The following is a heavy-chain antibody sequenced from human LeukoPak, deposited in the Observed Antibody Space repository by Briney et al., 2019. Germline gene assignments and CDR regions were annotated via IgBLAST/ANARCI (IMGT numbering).Heavy chain of an antibody. J-gene: IGHJ4*02. Sequence: GGSLRLSCAASEFTFNNHDMHWVRQAPGKGLEWVAVIWYDGSNKYYADSVKGRFTISRDNSKNTLYLQMNSLRAEDTAVYYCARDIAAAGTMLNYWGQGTLVTVSS. CDR3: ARDIAAAGTMLNY. V-gene: IGHV3-33*08. D-gene: IGHD6-13*01. CDR2: IWYDGSNK. CDR1: EFTFNNHD.